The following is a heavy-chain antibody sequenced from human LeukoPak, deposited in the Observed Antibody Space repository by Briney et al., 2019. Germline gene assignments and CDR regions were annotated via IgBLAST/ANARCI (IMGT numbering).Heavy chain of an antibody. CDR2: IYYSGST. V-gene: IGHV4-59*12. CDR1: GGSISSYY. J-gene: IGHJ6*03. CDR3: ARDGKVTPSYYYYYMDV. Sequence: SETLSLTCTVSGGSISSYYWSWIRQPPGKGLEWIGYIYYSGSTNYNPSLKSRVTISVDTSKNQFSLKLSSVTAADTAVYYCARDGKVTPSYYYYYMDVWGKGTTVTVSS. D-gene: IGHD4-23*01.